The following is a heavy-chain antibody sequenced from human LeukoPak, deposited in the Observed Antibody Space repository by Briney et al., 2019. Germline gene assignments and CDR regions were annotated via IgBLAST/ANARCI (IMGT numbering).Heavy chain of an antibody. D-gene: IGHD3-10*01. Sequence: SETLSLTCAVSGGSISSGGYSWGWIRQPPGKGLEWIGYIYHSGSTYYNPSLKSRVTISVDRSKNQFSLKLSSVTAADTAVYYCARGPNPMVRGVTLFDYWGQGTLVTVSS. V-gene: IGHV4-30-2*01. CDR3: ARGPNPMVRGVTLFDY. CDR1: GGSISSGGYS. CDR2: IYHSGST. J-gene: IGHJ4*02.